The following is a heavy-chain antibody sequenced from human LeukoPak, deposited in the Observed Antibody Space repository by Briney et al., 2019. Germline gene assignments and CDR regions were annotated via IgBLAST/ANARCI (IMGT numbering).Heavy chain of an antibody. Sequence: PGRSLRLSCAASGFTFSSYAMLWVRHAPGKGLEWVAVISYDGSNKYYADSVKGRFTISRDNSKNTRYLQMNSLRAEDTAVYYCARDNCSGGSCYSGGGFDYWGQGTLVTVSS. J-gene: IGHJ4*02. V-gene: IGHV3-30*04. CDR3: ARDNCSGGSCYSGGGFDY. CDR1: GFTFSSYA. D-gene: IGHD2-15*01. CDR2: ISYDGSNK.